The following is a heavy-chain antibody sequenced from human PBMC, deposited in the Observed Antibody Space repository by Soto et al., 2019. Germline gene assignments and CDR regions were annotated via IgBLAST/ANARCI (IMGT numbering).Heavy chain of an antibody. CDR3: ARVPPDGGGLWYFAY. Sequence: PGGSLRLSCAASGFTVSSNYMSWVRQAPGKGLEWVSVIYSGGSTYYADSVKGRFTISRDNSKNTLYLQMNSLRAEDTAVYYCARVPPDGGGLWYFAYWGQGTMLPVSS. J-gene: IGHJ4*02. D-gene: IGHD2-8*02. V-gene: IGHV3-53*01. CDR1: GFTVSSNY. CDR2: IYSGGST.